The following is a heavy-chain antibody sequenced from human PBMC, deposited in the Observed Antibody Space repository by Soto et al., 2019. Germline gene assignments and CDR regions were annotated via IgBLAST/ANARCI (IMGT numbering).Heavy chain of an antibody. CDR3: AGDGRQFLPNSENCEI. V-gene: IGHV1-18*01. J-gene: IGHJ3*02. CDR1: GYTFRNYG. D-gene: IGHD2-8*01. CDR2: ISAYNGDT. Sequence: QVQLLQSGPEVKKPGASVKLSCKASGYTFRNYGINWVRQAPGQGLEWMGWISAYNGDTNYAQTVQARATLATDTPASTAYLELRRLKCNDTAMYYCAGDGRQFLPNSENCEIWGQGTTVTVS.